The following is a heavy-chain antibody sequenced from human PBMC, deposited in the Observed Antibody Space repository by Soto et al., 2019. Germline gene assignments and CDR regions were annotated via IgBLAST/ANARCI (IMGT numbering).Heavy chain of an antibody. D-gene: IGHD4-17*01. CDR1: GFPFSNAS. V-gene: IGHV3-15*01. CDR2: IKIKTDGGTT. CDR3: TTDPTVTTFDY. Sequence: HGGSRGRAWSASGFPFSNASISWVRQAPGKGLEWAGRIKIKTDGGTTDYAAPVKGRFTISRDDSKNTLYLQMNSLKTEDTAVYYCTTDPTVTTFDYWGQGTLVTVSS. J-gene: IGHJ4*02.